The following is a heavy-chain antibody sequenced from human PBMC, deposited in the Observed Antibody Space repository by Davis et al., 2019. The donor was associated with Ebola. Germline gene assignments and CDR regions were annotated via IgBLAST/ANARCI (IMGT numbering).Heavy chain of an antibody. CDR1: GFTFSRYW. V-gene: IGHV3-7*03. J-gene: IGHJ4*02. D-gene: IGHD4/OR15-4a*01. Sequence: GESLKISCAASGFTFSRYWMSWVRQAPGKGLEWVANIKQDGSEKYYVDSVKGRFTISRDNAKNSLYLQMNSLRAEDTAVYYCARGAKDYWGQGTLVTVSS. CDR2: IKQDGSEK. CDR3: ARGAKDY.